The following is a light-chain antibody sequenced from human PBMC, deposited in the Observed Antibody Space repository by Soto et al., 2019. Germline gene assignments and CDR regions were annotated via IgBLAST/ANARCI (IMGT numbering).Light chain of an antibody. J-gene: IGLJ3*02. CDR2: EVT. CDR3: SSYAASNNFYFV. Sequence: QSVLTQPPSASGSPGQSVTISCTGTSSDVVGYNYVSWYQQYPGRAPKLMIYEVTKRPSGVPDLFSGSKSGNTASLTVSGLQAEDEADYYCSSYAASNNFYFVFGGGTKVTVL. V-gene: IGLV2-8*01. CDR1: SSDVVGYNY.